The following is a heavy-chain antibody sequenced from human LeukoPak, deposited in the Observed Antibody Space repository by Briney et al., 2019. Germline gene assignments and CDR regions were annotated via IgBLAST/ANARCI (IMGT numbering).Heavy chain of an antibody. CDR3: AKDLISYDSSGYYNY. Sequence: GGSLRLSCAASGFTFSSYAMSWVRQAPGKGLEWVSAISCSGGSTYYADSVKGRFTISRDNSKNTLYLQMNSLRAEDTAVYYCAKDLISYDSSGYYNYWGQGTLVTVSS. J-gene: IGHJ4*02. CDR2: ISCSGGST. CDR1: GFTFSSYA. D-gene: IGHD3-22*01. V-gene: IGHV3-23*01.